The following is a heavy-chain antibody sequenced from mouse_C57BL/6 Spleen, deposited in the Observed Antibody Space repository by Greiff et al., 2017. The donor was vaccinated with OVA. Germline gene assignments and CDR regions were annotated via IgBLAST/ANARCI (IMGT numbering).Heavy chain of an antibody. CDR3: TRGNYGSSWAWFAY. V-gene: IGHV1-15*01. CDR1: GYTFTDYE. D-gene: IGHD1-1*01. Sequence: QVQLKQPGAELVRPGSSVKLSCKASGYTFTDYEMHWVKQTPVHGLEWIGAIDPDTGGTAYHQKFKGKARLTADKYSSTTYMELRSLTSEDSAVYYCTRGNYGSSWAWFAYWGQGTLVTVSA. CDR2: IDPDTGGT. J-gene: IGHJ3*01.